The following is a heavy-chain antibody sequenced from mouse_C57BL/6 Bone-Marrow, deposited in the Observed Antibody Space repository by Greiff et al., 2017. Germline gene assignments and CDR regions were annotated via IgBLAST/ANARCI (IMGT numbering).Heavy chain of an antibody. J-gene: IGHJ3*01. CDR1: GYTFTSYG. D-gene: IGHD2-4*01. V-gene: IGHV1-81*01. CDR2: INPRSGNT. Sequence: VQLQQSGAELARPGASVKLSCKASGYTFTSYGMSWVKQSTGQGLEWIGEINPRSGNTYYNEKFKGKATLTADKSSSTAYMELRSLTSEDSAVYFCARRDYETCFAYWGQGTLVTVSA. CDR3: ARRDYETCFAY.